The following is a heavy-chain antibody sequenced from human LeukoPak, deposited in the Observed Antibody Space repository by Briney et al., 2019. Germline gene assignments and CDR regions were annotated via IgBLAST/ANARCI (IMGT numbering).Heavy chain of an antibody. V-gene: IGHV1-46*01. CDR2: INPSGGST. CDR1: GYTFTGYY. J-gene: IGHJ4*02. D-gene: IGHD3-10*01. Sequence: ASVKVSCKASGYTFTGYYMHWVRQAPGQGLEWMGIINPSGGSTSYAQEFQGRVTMTRDTSTSTVYMELSSLRSEDTAVYYCASEAMVRGVIIFDYWGQGTLVTVSS. CDR3: ASEAMVRGVIIFDY.